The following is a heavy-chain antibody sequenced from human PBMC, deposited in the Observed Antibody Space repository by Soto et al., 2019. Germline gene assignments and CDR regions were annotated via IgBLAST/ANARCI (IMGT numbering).Heavy chain of an antibody. V-gene: IGHV1-69*12. CDR2: IIPIFGTS. Sequence: VQLVQSGAEVKKPGSSVKVSCKASGGTFSTYAISWVRQAPGQGLEWMGGIIPIFGTSNNARKFQGRVTFTADESTSTAYMELSSLRSEDTAVYYCARDNGLVGVLDIWGQGTMVTVSS. D-gene: IGHD2-8*01. CDR3: ARDNGLVGVLDI. J-gene: IGHJ3*02. CDR1: GGTFSTYA.